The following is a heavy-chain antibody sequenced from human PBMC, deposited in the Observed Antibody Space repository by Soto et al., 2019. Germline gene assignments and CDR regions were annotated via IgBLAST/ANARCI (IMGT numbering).Heavy chain of an antibody. CDR3: ARDRRYCSGGRCYSSFDY. CDR1: GFSFSSYP. D-gene: IGHD2-15*01. Sequence: QVQLVESGGGVVQPGRSLRLACAASGFSFSSYPMHWVLQAPGKGPEWVAGIWYDGSIEDYGDSVKRRFNIFRDNSKNTLYLKMNSLRVEDTAVYYCARDRRYCSGGRCYSSFDYWGQGNLVTVSS. J-gene: IGHJ4*02. V-gene: IGHV3-33*01. CDR2: IWYDGSIE.